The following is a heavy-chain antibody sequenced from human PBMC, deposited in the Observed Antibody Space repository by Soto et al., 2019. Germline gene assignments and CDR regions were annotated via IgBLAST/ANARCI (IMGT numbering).Heavy chain of an antibody. D-gene: IGHD3-3*01. Sequence: SVKVSCKASGGTFSSYAISWVRQAPGQGLEWMGGIIPIFGTANYAQKFQGRVTITADESTSTAYMELSSLRSEDTAVYYCARSEYYDFWSGYSCYFDYWGQGTLVTVSS. V-gene: IGHV1-69*13. J-gene: IGHJ4*02. CDR2: IIPIFGTA. CDR1: GGTFSSYA. CDR3: ARSEYYDFWSGYSCYFDY.